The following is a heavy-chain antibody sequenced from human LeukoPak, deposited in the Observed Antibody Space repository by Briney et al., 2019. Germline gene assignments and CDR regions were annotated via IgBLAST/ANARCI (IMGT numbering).Heavy chain of an antibody. J-gene: IGHJ4*02. Sequence: GGSLRLSCAASGFTFSTYGMSWVRQAPGKGLEWVANIKQDGSEKYYVDSVKGRFTISRDNAKNSLYLQMNSLRAEDTAVYYCAREAGGDYEYFDYWGQGTLVTVSS. CDR1: GFTFSTYG. CDR3: AREAGGDYEYFDY. D-gene: IGHD4-17*01. V-gene: IGHV3-7*01. CDR2: IKQDGSEK.